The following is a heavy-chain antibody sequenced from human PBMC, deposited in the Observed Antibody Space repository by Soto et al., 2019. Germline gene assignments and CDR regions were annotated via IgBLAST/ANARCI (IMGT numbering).Heavy chain of an antibody. J-gene: IGHJ4*02. CDR1: GFTVRTDG. CDR2: ISSSGSFI. Sequence: SGGSLRLSCAASGFTVRTDGMNWVRRAPGGGLEWVASISSSGSFIYYADSVKGRFTISRDNAEKSLYLQMNSLRAEDTGLYYCAREPEGIAAALDYWGQGTLVTVSS. V-gene: IGHV3-21*01. D-gene: IGHD6-13*01. CDR3: AREPEGIAAALDY.